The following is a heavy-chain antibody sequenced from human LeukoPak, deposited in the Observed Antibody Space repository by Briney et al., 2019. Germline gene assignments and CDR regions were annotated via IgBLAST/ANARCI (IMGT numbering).Heavy chain of an antibody. CDR3: ARDDALVATGSFGY. Sequence: ASVKVSCKASGYTFTCYGINWVRQAPGQGLEWMGLISAYNGNTNYAQKLQGSVTMTTDTSTSTAYMELRSLRSDDTAVYYCARDDALVATGSFGYWGQGTLVTVSS. V-gene: IGHV1-18*01. CDR2: ISAYNGNT. J-gene: IGHJ4*02. CDR1: GYTFTCYG. D-gene: IGHD5-12*01.